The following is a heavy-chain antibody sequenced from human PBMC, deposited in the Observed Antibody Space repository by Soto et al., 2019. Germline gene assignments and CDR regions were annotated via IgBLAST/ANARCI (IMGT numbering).Heavy chain of an antibody. D-gene: IGHD2-2*02. J-gene: IGHJ4*02. CDR2: ISSSSSYI. Sequence: EVQLVESGGGLVKPGGSLRLSCAASGFTFSSYSMNWVRQAPGKGLEWVSSISSSSSYIYYADSVKGRFTISRDNAKNSLYLQMNSVRAEDTAMYYCARDSICSSTSCYMGTFDYWGQGTLVTVSS. CDR3: ARDSICSSTSCYMGTFDY. CDR1: GFTFSSYS. V-gene: IGHV3-21*01.